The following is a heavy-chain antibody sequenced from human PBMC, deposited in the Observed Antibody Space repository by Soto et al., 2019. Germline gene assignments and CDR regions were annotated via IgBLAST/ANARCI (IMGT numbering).Heavy chain of an antibody. CDR3: ARPPLSSRSSGYFDY. J-gene: IGHJ4*02. Sequence: TSVKVSCKASGYTFTSYAMHWVRQAPGQRLEWMGWINAGNGNTKYYADSVKGRFTISRDNSKNTLYLQMNSLRAEDTAVYYCARPPLSSRSSGYFDYWGQGTLVTVSS. V-gene: IGHV1-3*01. CDR1: GYTFTSYA. CDR2: INAGNGNT. D-gene: IGHD3-22*01.